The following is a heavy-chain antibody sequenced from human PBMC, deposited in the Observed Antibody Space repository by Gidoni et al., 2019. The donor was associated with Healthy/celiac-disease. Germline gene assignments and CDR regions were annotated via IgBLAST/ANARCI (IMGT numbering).Heavy chain of an antibody. Sequence: EVQLVESGGGLVQPGRSLRLSCAASGFTFDDYAMHWVRQAPGKGLAWVSGISWNSGSIGYADSVKGRFTISRDNAKNSLYLQMNSLRAEDTALYYCAKDMEDTAMVTGLGYYYGMDVWGQGTTVTVSS. CDR3: AKDMEDTAMVTGLGYYYGMDV. CDR1: GFTFDDYA. J-gene: IGHJ6*02. CDR2: ISWNSGSI. V-gene: IGHV3-9*01. D-gene: IGHD5-18*01.